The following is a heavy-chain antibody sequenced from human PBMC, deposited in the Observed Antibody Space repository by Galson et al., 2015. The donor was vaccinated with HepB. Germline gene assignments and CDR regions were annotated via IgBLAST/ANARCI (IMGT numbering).Heavy chain of an antibody. CDR1: GGTFSSYA. CDR2: IIPIFGTA. CDR3: ARGRYSNYVAHYYYGMDV. J-gene: IGHJ6*02. Sequence: SVKVSCKASGGTFSSYAISWVRQAPGQGLEWMGGIIPIFGTANYAQKFQGRVTITADESTSTAYMELSSLRSEDTAVYYCARGRYSNYVAHYYYGMDVWGQGTTVTVSS. V-gene: IGHV1-69*13. D-gene: IGHD4-11*01.